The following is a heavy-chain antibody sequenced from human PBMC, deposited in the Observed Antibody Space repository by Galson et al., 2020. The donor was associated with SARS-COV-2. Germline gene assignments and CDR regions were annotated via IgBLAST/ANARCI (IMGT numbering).Heavy chain of an antibody. CDR3: ARSSTVADDAFEI. J-gene: IGHJ3*02. V-gene: IGHV3-33*01. D-gene: IGHD4-17*01. CDR1: GFTFSSYG. CDR2: IWYDGSNK. Sequence: GGSLRLPCAASGFTFSSYGMHWVRQAPGKGLEWVAVIWYDGSNKYYADSVKGRFTISRDNSKNTLYLQMNSLRAEDTAVYYCARSSTVADDAFEIWGQGTMVTVSA.